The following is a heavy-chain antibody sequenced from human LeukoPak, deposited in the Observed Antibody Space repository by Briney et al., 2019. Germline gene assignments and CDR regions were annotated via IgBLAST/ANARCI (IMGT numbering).Heavy chain of an antibody. CDR3: ARGLRIAVAAPKGAVAFDI. D-gene: IGHD6-19*01. J-gene: IGHJ3*02. Sequence: SETLSLTCAVYGGSFSGYYWSWIRQPPGKGLQWIGEINRSGSTNYNPSLKSRVTISVDTSKNQFSLKLSSVTAADTALYYCARGLRIAVAAPKGAVAFDIWGQGTMVTVSS. CDR1: GGSFSGYY. V-gene: IGHV4-34*01. CDR2: INRSGST.